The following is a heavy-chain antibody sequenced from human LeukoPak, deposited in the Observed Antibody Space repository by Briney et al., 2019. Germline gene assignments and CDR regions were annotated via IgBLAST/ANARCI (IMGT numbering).Heavy chain of an antibody. Sequence: GASVKVSCKASGYTFTSYGISWVRQAPGQGLEWMGWISAYNGNTNYAQKLQGRVTMTTDTSTSTAYMELRSLRSEDTAVYYCAREVLGYCSSTSCQGDYYYGMDVWGQGTTVTVSS. CDR2: ISAYNGNT. D-gene: IGHD2-2*01. CDR1: GYTFTSYG. CDR3: AREVLGYCSSTSCQGDYYYGMDV. J-gene: IGHJ6*02. V-gene: IGHV1-18*01.